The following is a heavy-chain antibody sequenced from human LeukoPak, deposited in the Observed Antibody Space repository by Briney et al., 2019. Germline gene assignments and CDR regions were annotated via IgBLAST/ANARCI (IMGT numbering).Heavy chain of an antibody. CDR3: AAEQWPTGVMDY. D-gene: IGHD6-19*01. J-gene: IGHJ4*02. V-gene: IGHV1-46*01. Sequence: ASVKVSCKASGYTFTGYYMHWVRQAPGQGLEWMGIIDRSGDGTTYAQRFQGRATMTRDTSTSTVYMELSSLRSEDTAVYYCAAEQWPTGVMDYWGQGTLVTVFS. CDR2: IDRSGDGT. CDR1: GYTFTGYY.